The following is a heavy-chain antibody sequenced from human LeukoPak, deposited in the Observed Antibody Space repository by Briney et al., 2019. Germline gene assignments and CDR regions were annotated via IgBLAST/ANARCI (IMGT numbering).Heavy chain of an antibody. Sequence: ASVKVSCKASGYTFTSYDINWVRQATGQGLEWMGWMNPNSGNTGYAQKFQGRVTITGNTSISTAYMELTSLRSEDTAVYYCARGYSSGWQGVDYMDVWGEGTTVTVSS. CDR2: MNPNSGNT. V-gene: IGHV1-8*03. CDR1: GYTFTSYD. J-gene: IGHJ6*03. CDR3: ARGYSSGWQGVDYMDV. D-gene: IGHD3-22*01.